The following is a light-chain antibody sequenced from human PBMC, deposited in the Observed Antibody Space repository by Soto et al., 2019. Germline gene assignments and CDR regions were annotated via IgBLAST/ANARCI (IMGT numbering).Light chain of an antibody. V-gene: IGKV1-9*01. CDR2: AAS. CDR1: QGISSY. CDR3: QPRNSFPVT. Sequence: DIQLTQSPSFLSASVGDRVTITCRASQGISSYLVWYQQKPRKAPKHLNYAASTLKSAVPSRISCSGPGRDFALSISSLHTDDFATSYCQPRNSFPVTFGQGTRLEIK. J-gene: IGKJ5*01.